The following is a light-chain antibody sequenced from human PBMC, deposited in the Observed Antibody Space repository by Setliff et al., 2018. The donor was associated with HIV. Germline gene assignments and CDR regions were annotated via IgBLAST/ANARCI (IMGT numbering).Light chain of an antibody. V-gene: IGLV2-23*02. CDR2: DVS. CDR3: CSYAGINTYV. Sequence: SALTQPASVSGSPGQSITISCTGTSSDVGTYNYVSWYQRHPGKAPKLIIYDVSKRPSGVSNRFSGSKSGNTASLAISGLQAEDEADYYCCSYAGINTYVFGTGTKVTVL. CDR1: SSDVGTYNY. J-gene: IGLJ1*01.